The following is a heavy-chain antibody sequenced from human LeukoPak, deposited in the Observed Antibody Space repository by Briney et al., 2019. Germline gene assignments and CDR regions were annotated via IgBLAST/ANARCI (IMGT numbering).Heavy chain of an antibody. CDR1: GYTFTSYD. CDR2: MNPNSGNT. CDR3: ARGRYDSSGYFYFDY. D-gene: IGHD3-22*01. V-gene: IGHV1-8*03. Sequence: ASVKVSCKASGYTFTSYDINWVRQATGQGLECMGWMNPNSGNTGYAQKFQGRVTITRNTSISTAYMELSSLRSEDTAVYYCARGRYDSSGYFYFDYWGQGTLVTVSS. J-gene: IGHJ4*02.